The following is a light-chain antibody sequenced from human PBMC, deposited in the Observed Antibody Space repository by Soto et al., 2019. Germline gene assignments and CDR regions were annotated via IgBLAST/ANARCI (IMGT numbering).Light chain of an antibody. Sequence: QSVLTQPPSVSGAPGQRVTISCTGSSSNIGAGYDVHWYQQFSGTSPKLLIYGNDNRPSGVPDRFSGSKSGTSASLAITGLLAEDEADYYCQSYDSSLSGFWVFGGGTQLTVL. J-gene: IGLJ3*02. CDR1: SSNIGAGYD. V-gene: IGLV1-40*01. CDR3: QSYDSSLSGFWV. CDR2: GND.